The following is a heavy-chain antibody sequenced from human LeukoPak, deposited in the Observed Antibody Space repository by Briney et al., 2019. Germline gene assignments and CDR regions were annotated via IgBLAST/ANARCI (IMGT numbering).Heavy chain of an antibody. CDR3: ARGRGSGHKENWFDP. CDR1: GYTSTTYD. V-gene: IGHV1-8*01. CDR2: MNPNSGNT. Sequence: ASVKVSCKASGYTSTTYDINWVRQATAQGLEWMGWMNPNSGNTGYAQKFQGRVTMTRNTSISTAYMELSSLRSEDTAVYYCARGRGSGHKENWFDPWGQGTLVTVSS. D-gene: IGHD6-19*01. J-gene: IGHJ5*02.